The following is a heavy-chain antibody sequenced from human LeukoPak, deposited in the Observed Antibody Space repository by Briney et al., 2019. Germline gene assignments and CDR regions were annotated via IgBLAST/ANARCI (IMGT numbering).Heavy chain of an antibody. J-gene: IGHJ4*02. Sequence: GGSLRLSCAASGFTFSSYAMSWVRQAPGKGLQWVSSIDTKGTRTYYADSVKGRFSISRDNSKNTLFLQMNSLRAEDTAVYYCVKEVVATIPPLWGQGTLVTVSS. CDR2: IDTKGTRT. CDR3: VKEVVATIPPL. CDR1: GFTFSSYA. V-gene: IGHV3-23*01. D-gene: IGHD5-12*01.